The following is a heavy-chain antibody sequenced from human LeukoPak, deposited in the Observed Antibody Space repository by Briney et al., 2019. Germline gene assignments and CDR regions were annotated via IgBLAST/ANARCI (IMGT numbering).Heavy chain of an antibody. D-gene: IGHD3-22*01. CDR2: ISGSGGST. Sequence: GGSLRLSCAASGFTFSSYAMSWVRQATGKGLEWVSAISGSGGSTYYADSVKGRFTISRDNSKNTLYLQMNSLRAEDTAVYYCAKVVPSNYYDSSGYLYWGQGTLVTVSS. CDR3: AKVVPSNYYDSSGYLY. J-gene: IGHJ4*02. V-gene: IGHV3-23*01. CDR1: GFTFSSYA.